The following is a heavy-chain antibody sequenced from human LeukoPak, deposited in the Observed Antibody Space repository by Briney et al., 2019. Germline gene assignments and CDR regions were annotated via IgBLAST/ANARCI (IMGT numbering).Heavy chain of an antibody. Sequence: GGSLRLSCSASGFTFSNYWMHWVRQAPGKGLVWVSRINSDGSSTSYADSVKGRFTISRDNAKNTLYLQMNSLRAEDTAVYYCVRRRSGHYFDYWGLGTLVTVSS. V-gene: IGHV3-74*01. J-gene: IGHJ4*02. CDR3: VRRRSGHYFDY. CDR2: INSDGSST. D-gene: IGHD6-25*01. CDR1: GFTFSNYW.